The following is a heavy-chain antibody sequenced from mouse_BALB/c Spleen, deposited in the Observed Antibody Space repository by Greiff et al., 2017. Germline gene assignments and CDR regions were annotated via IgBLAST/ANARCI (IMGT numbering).Heavy chain of an antibody. CDR2: ISSGGSYT. J-gene: IGHJ3*01. CDR1: GFTFSSYA. D-gene: IGHD1-1*01. CDR3: ARDLLLPFAY. Sequence: EVNLVESGGGLVKPGGSLKLSCAASGFTFSSYAMSWVRQSPEKRLEWVAEISSGGSYTYYPDTVTGRFTISRDNAKNTLYLEMSSLRSEDTAMYYCARDLLLPFAYWGQGTLVTVSA. V-gene: IGHV5-9-4*01.